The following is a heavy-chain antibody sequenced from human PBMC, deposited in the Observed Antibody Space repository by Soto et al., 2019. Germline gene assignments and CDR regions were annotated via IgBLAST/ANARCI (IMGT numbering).Heavy chain of an antibody. J-gene: IGHJ4*02. CDR3: ARGSASGYGFDN. CDR1: GASFKSYY. CDR2: IHHSGST. V-gene: IGHV4-34*01. Sequence: SETLSLTCAVYGASFKSYYWSWIRQAPGKWLEWIGEIHHSGSTKCHPSLQSRVTISIDTANNQFSLKVKSVSAADTSVYYCARGSASGYGFDNWGQGTRVTVSS. D-gene: IGHD5-12*01.